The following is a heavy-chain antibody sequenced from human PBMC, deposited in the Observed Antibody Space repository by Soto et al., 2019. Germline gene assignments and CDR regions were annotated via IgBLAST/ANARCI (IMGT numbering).Heavy chain of an antibody. CDR3: ARRVAVAANYYYYYGMDV. D-gene: IGHD6-19*01. CDR1: GRSISTYY. Sequence: SETLSLTCTVSGRSISTYYWSWIRQPPGKGLEWIGYIYYSGSTNYNPSLKSRVTISVDTSKNQFSLKLSSVTAADTAVYYCARRVAVAANYYYYYGMDVWGQGTTVTVSS. CDR2: IYYSGST. V-gene: IGHV4-59*01. J-gene: IGHJ6*02.